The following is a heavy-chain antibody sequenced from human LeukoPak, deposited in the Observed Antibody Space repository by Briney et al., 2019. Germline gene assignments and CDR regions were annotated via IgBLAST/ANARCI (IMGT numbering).Heavy chain of an antibody. V-gene: IGHV3-23*01. CDR2: INGSGGRT. D-gene: IGHD3-10*01. Sequence: GGSLRLSCAASGFTFSNYAMNWVRQAPGKGLEWVSGINGSGGRTYYADSVKGRFTISRDNSRNTLYLQMNSLRAEDTALYYCAKRRFPSFGADDYWGQGTLVTVSS. J-gene: IGHJ4*02. CDR3: AKRRFPSFGADDY. CDR1: GFTFSNYA.